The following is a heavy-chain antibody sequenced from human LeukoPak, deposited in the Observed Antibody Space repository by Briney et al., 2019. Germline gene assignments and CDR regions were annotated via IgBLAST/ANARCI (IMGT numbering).Heavy chain of an antibody. CDR1: SGTISSSSYF. CDR2: IYYTGST. J-gene: IGHJ4*02. D-gene: IGHD3-9*01. CDR3: AGTILTGYYSTLDY. V-gene: IGHV4-39*07. Sequence: SETLSLTCNVSSGTISSSSYFWGWIRQPPGNGLEWIGNIYYTGSTHYNPSLKSRLTISVDTSKNQFSLKLSSVIAADTAVYYCAGTILTGYYSTLDYWGQGTLVTVSS.